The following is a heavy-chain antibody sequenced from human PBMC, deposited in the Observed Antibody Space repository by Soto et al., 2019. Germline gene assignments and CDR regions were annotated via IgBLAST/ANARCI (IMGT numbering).Heavy chain of an antibody. CDR1: GGTFSSYA. D-gene: IGHD2-21*02. V-gene: IGHV1-69*01. Sequence: PGGSLRLSCKASGGTFSSYAISWVRQAPGQGLEWMGGIIPIFGTANYAQKFQGRVTITADESTSTAYMELSSLRSEDTAVYYCARGAPDRYCGGDCYSPHYFDYWGQGTLVTVSS. J-gene: IGHJ4*02. CDR2: IIPIFGTA. CDR3: ARGAPDRYCGGDCYSPHYFDY.